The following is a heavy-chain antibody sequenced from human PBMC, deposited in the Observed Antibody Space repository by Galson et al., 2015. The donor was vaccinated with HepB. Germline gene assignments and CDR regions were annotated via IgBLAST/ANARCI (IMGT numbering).Heavy chain of an antibody. CDR3: ARLAIAVAGTRYYYGMDV. CDR2: IDPSDSYT. CDR1: GSSFTSYW. J-gene: IGHJ6*02. Sequence: QSGAEVKKPGESLRISCKGSGSSFTSYWISWVRQMPGKGLEWMGRIDPSDSYTNYSPSFQGHVTISADKSISTAYLQWSSLKASDTAMYYCARLAIAVAGTRYYYGMDVWGQGTTVTVSS. V-gene: IGHV5-10-1*01. D-gene: IGHD6-19*01.